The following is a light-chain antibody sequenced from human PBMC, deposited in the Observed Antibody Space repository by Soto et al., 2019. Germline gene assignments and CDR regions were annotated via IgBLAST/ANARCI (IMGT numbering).Light chain of an antibody. CDR3: SSSTCSNTYV. V-gene: IGLV2-14*01. CDR1: TSDVGAYNY. J-gene: IGLJ1*01. CDR2: QVS. Sequence: QSALTQPASVSGSPGQSIAISCTGTTSDVGAYNYVSWYQQHPGKAPTLMIYQVSNRPSGVSNRFSGSKSGNTASLTISGLQAEDADSYYCSSSTCSNTYVFGTWTKGNVL.